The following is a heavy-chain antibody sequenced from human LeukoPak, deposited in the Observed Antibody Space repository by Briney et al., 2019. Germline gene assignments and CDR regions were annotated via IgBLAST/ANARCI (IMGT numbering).Heavy chain of an antibody. V-gene: IGHV1-69*13. Sequence: GASVKVSCKASGGTFSSYAISWVRQAPGQGLEWMGGIIPIFGTANYAQKFQGRVTITADESTSTAYMELSSLRSEDTAVYYCARALGYCSGGSCYSSPNGYFDYWGQGTLVTVS. J-gene: IGHJ4*02. CDR1: GGTFSSYA. CDR3: ARALGYCSGGSCYSSPNGYFDY. D-gene: IGHD2-15*01. CDR2: IIPIFGTA.